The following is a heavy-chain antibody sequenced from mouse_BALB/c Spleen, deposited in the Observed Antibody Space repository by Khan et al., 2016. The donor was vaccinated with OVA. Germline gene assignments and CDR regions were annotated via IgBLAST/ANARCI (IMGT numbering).Heavy chain of an antibody. CDR3: ARSYGSWAMDY. CDR2: VTYSGNT. D-gene: IGHD1-1*01. Sequence: EVQLQESGPSLVKPSQTLSLTCSVTGDSITSGFWNWIRKFPGNKFEYMGYVTYSGNTYYNPSLKSRISITRDTSKSQYYLQLNSVTTEDTATYFCARSYGSWAMDYWGQGTSVTVCS. V-gene: IGHV3-8*02. J-gene: IGHJ4*01. CDR1: GDSITSGF.